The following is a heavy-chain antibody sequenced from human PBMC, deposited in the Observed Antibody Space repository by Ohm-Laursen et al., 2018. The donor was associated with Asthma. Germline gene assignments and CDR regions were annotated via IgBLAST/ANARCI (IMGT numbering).Heavy chain of an antibody. CDR3: ASQPYDSSGYYFAY. CDR1: GFTFSTYG. CDR2: ISYDGSSK. Sequence: SLRLSCAASGFTFSTYGMHWVRQAPGKALEWVAIISYDGSSKYFTDSVKGRFTISRDNSKNTLYLQMNSLRAEDTAVYYCASQPYDSSGYYFAYWGQGTLVTVSS. J-gene: IGHJ4*02. D-gene: IGHD3-22*01. V-gene: IGHV3-30*03.